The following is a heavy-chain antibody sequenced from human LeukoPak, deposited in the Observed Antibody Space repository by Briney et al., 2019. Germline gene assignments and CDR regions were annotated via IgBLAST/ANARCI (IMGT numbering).Heavy chain of an antibody. CDR1: GFTVSSNY. V-gene: IGHV3-53*01. J-gene: IGHJ4*02. CDR2: IYSGGST. Sequence: PGGSLRLSCAASGFTVSSNYMSWVRQAPGKGLEWVSVIYSGGSTYYADSVKGRFTISRDNSKNTLYLQTSSLRAEDTAVYYCARVESGIGDCWGQGTLVTVSS. CDR3: ARVESGIGDC. D-gene: IGHD2-15*01.